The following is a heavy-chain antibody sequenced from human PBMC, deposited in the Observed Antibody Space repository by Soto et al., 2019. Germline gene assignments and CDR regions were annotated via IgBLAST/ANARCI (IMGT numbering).Heavy chain of an antibody. Sequence: GGSLRLSCAASGFTFSSYGMHWVRQAPGKGLEWVAVISYDGSNKYYADSVKGRFTISRDNSKNTLYLQMNSLRAEDTAVYYCAKAQRTHSSGWYLDYWGQGT. CDR3: AKAQRTHSSGWYLDY. CDR1: GFTFSSYG. D-gene: IGHD6-19*01. J-gene: IGHJ4*02. V-gene: IGHV3-30*18. CDR2: ISYDGSNK.